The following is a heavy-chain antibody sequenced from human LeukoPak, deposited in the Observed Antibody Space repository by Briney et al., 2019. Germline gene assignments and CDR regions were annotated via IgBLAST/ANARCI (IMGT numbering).Heavy chain of an antibody. CDR2: ILGGAGST. D-gene: IGHD2-2*01. CDR3: AHGTMYQLDF. Sequence: GGSVRLSCSASGFSFSSDGMSWVRQAPGKGLEWVSGILGGAGSTYYADSVRGRFTISRDNSKNTLYLQMNSLRAEDTAVYYCAHGTMYQLDFWGQGTLVTVSS. J-gene: IGHJ4*02. CDR1: GFSFSSDG. V-gene: IGHV3-23*01.